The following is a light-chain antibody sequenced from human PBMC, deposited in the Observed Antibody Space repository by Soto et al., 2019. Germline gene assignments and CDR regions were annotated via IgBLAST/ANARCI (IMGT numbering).Light chain of an antibody. CDR2: AAS. V-gene: IGKV3-20*01. CDR1: QSISSSY. CDR3: QLYGGSHTSS. J-gene: IGKJ2*01. Sequence: EIVLTQSPGTLSLSPGEGGTLSCRASQSISSSYLAWYQQRPGQSPRLLIYAASSRATGIPDRFSGSGSGTNFTLSNRRLEPEDIAVDYCQLYGGSHTSSFGQGTKLEIK.